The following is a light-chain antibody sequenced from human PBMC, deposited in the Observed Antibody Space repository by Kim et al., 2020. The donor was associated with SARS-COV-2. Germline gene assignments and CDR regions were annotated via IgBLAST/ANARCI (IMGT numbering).Light chain of an antibody. Sequence: LSAPVVDRCTITCQASQDSTNYLNWYQHEPGKAPNLLIYDASNLETGVPSRFSGSGSGTHFTFTISSLQPEDFATYYCHQYDDLIFGGGTKVDIK. CDR1: QDSTNY. J-gene: IGKJ4*01. V-gene: IGKV1-33*01. CDR2: DAS. CDR3: HQYDDLI.